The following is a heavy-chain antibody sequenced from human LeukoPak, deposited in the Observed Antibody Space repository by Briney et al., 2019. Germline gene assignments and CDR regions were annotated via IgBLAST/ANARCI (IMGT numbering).Heavy chain of an antibody. CDR3: TRNSGIIFGFRYLDL. Sequence: SETLSLTCTVSGGSISSSSYYWGWIRQPPGKGLEWIGTIYYSGSTYYNPSLKSRVTISVDTSKNQFSLKLISVTAADTAVYYCTRNSGIIFGFRYLDLWGRGTLVTVSS. D-gene: IGHD3/OR15-3a*01. CDR1: GGSISSSSYY. CDR2: IYYSGST. V-gene: IGHV4-39*07. J-gene: IGHJ2*01.